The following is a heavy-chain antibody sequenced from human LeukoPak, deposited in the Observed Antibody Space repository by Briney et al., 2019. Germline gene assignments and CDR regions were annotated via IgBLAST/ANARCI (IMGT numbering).Heavy chain of an antibody. CDR2: INPSGGST. D-gene: IGHD3-3*01. CDR1: GYTFTSYY. Sequence: ASVKVSCKASGYTFTSYYMHWVRQAPGQGLEWKGIINPSGGSTSYAQKFQGRVTMTRDMSTSTVYMELSSLRSEDTAVYYCARNRKLEWLSFDYWGQGTLVTVSS. J-gene: IGHJ4*02. CDR3: ARNRKLEWLSFDY. V-gene: IGHV1-46*01.